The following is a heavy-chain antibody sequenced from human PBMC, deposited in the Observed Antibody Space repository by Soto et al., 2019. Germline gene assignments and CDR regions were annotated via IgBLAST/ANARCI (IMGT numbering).Heavy chain of an antibody. CDR3: ARGTATRVDF. CDR2: IYYLSDSGTT. Sequence: SETLSLTCTVSGGSITSGGYYWSWIRQPPGKGLEWIGYIYYLSDSGTTDYRPSLKSRITISGDTSNNQFSLNLDSVTAADSAVYYCARGTATRVDFWGHGTLVTVSS. V-gene: IGHV4-31*03. J-gene: IGHJ4*01. CDR1: GGSITSGGYY. D-gene: IGHD1-26*01.